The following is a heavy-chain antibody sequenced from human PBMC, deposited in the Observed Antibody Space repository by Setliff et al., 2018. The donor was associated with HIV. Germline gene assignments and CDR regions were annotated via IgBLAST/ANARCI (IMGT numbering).Heavy chain of an antibody. J-gene: IGHJ4*02. CDR2: IKSKTDGGTM. V-gene: IGHV3-15*01. CDR1: GFTFSKVW. D-gene: IGHD3-22*01. Sequence: GESLTISCAASGFTFSKVWMSWVRQAPGKGLEWVGRIKSKTDGGTMDYAAPVKGRFTISRDDSNNTLYLQVNSLRSEDTAVYYCTTDSMYYFDSSCYHVLDQWGQGTLVTVSS. CDR3: TTDSMYYFDSSCYHVLDQ.